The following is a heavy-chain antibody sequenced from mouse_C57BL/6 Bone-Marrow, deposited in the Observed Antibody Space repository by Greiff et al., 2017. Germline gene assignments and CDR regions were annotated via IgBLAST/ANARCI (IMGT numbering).Heavy chain of an antibody. V-gene: IGHV5-6*01. CDR1: GFTFSSYG. Sequence: EVKVVESGGDLVKPGGSLKLSCAASGFTFSSYGMSWVRQTPDKRLEWVATISSGGSYTYYPDSVKGRFTISRDNAKNTLYLQMRSLKSEDTAMYYCARHCYGSSFDYWGQGTTLTVTS. CDR2: ISSGGSYT. CDR3: ARHCYGSSFDY. J-gene: IGHJ2*01. D-gene: IGHD1-1*01.